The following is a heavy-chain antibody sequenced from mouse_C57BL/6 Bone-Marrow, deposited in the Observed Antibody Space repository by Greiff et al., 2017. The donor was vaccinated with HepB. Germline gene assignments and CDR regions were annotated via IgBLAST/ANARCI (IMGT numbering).Heavy chain of an antibody. J-gene: IGHJ1*03. CDR1: GYTFTDYE. CDR3: ARDYGYDRRNWYFDV. Sequence: LQQSGAELVRPGASVTLSCKASGYTFTDYEMHWVKQTPRQGLEWIGAIYPGNGDTSYNQKFKGKATLTVDKSSSTAYMQLSSLTSEDSAVYFCARDYGYDRRNWYFDVWGTGTTVTVSS. D-gene: IGHD2-2*01. V-gene: IGHV1-12*01. CDR2: IYPGNGDT.